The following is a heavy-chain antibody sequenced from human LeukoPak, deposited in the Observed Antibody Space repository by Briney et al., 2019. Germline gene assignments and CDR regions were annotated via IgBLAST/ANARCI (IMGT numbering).Heavy chain of an antibody. J-gene: IGHJ4*02. V-gene: IGHV3-23*01. CDR3: AKVGVYSSSRLVFDY. CDR1: GFTFSSYA. CDR2: ISGSGGST. D-gene: IGHD6-6*01. Sequence: GGSLRLSCAASGFTFSSYAMSWVRQAPGKGLEWVSAISGSGGSTYYADSVKGRFTISRDNSKNTLYLQMNSLRAEDTAVYYCAKVGVYSSSRLVFDYWGQGTLVTVSS.